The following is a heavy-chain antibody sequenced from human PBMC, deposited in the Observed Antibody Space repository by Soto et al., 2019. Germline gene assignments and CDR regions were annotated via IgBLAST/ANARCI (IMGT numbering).Heavy chain of an antibody. Sequence: GGSLRLSCAASGFTFSSYAMHWVRQAPGKGLEWVAVISYDGSNKYYADSVKGRFTISRDNSKNTLYLQMNSLGAEETAVYYCARSGGGSYYFDAFDIWGQGTMVTVSS. CDR1: GFTFSSYA. CDR2: ISYDGSNK. J-gene: IGHJ3*02. D-gene: IGHD1-26*01. CDR3: ARSGGGSYYFDAFDI. V-gene: IGHV3-30-3*01.